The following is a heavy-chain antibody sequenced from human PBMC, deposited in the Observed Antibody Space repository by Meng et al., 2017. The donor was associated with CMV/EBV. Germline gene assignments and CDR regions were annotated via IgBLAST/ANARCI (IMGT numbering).Heavy chain of an antibody. J-gene: IGHJ4*02. CDR2: IYSGGSST. Sequence: GGSLRLSCAASGFTFSSYAMSWVRQAPGKGLEWASVIYSGGSSTYYADSVKGRFTISRDNSKNTLYLQMNSLRAEDTAVYYCAKVSAAAYYFDYWGQGTLVTVSS. V-gene: IGHV3-23*03. CDR3: AKVSAAAYYFDY. CDR1: GFTFSSYA. D-gene: IGHD6-13*01.